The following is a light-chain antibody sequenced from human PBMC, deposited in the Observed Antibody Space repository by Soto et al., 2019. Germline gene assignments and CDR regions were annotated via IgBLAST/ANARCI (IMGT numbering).Light chain of an antibody. CDR1: QGIRND. CDR2: GAS. CDR3: LQDYNYPRT. V-gene: IGKV1-6*01. Sequence: AIQMTQSPSSLSASVGDSVTIICRASQGIRNDLGWYQQKPGKAPKLLIYGASSLQSGVPSRFSGSGSGTDFTLSISSLQPEDFASYCCLQDYNYPRTFGQGTTVEIK. J-gene: IGKJ1*01.